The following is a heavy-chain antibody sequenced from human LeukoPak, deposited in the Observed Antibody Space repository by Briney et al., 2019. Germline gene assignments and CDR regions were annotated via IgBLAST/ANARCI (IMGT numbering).Heavy chain of an antibody. J-gene: IGHJ4*02. Sequence: PSETLSLTCTVSGYSISSGYYWGWIRQPPGKGLEWIGSIYHSGSTYYNPSLKSRVTISVDTPKNQFSPRLSSVTAADTAVYYCARASRGGNYYDSSGVFCDYWGQGTLVTVSS. CDR2: IYHSGST. CDR3: ARASRGGNYYDSSGVFCDY. CDR1: GYSISSGYY. D-gene: IGHD3-22*01. V-gene: IGHV4-38-2*02.